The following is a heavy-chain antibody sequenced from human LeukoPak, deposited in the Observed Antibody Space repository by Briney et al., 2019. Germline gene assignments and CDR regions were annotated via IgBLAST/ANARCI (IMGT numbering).Heavy chain of an antibody. Sequence: QSGGSLRLSCAASRFTFSTYSMNWVRQAPGKGLEWVSYISTTGSSIYYADSVKGQFTISRDNVKNLLYLQMNSLRAEDTAVYYCARVQRGIAVALDYWGQGTLATVSS. CDR2: ISTTGSSI. D-gene: IGHD6-19*01. J-gene: IGHJ4*02. V-gene: IGHV3-48*04. CDR1: RFTFSTYS. CDR3: ARVQRGIAVALDY.